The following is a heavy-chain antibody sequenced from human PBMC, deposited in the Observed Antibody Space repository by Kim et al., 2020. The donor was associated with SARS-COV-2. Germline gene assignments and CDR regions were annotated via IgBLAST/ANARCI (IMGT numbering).Heavy chain of an antibody. V-gene: IGHV3-11*06. D-gene: IGHD4-17*01. CDR3: ARESTVGYGGNPDWYFDL. J-gene: IGHJ2*01. Sequence: KGRFTSARDNAKNSLYLQMNSLRAEDTAVYYCARESTVGYGGNPDWYFDLWGRGTLVTVSS.